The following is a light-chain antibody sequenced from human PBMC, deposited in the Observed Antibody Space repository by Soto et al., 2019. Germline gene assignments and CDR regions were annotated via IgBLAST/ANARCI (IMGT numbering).Light chain of an antibody. J-gene: IGLJ3*02. Sequence: QSVLTQPPSASGTPGQRVTISCSGGSSNIGSNTVNWYQQLPGKAPKLLIYSNDQRPSGVPDRFSGSKSGTSASLAISGLRAEDEADYYCQSYDNILSGPLFGGGTKLTVL. CDR2: SND. CDR3: QSYDNILSGPL. V-gene: IGLV1-44*01. CDR1: SSNIGSNT.